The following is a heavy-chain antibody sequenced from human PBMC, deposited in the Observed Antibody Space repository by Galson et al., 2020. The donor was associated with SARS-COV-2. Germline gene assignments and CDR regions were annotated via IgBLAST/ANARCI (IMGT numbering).Heavy chain of an antibody. Sequence: SETLSLTCTVSGGSISSYYWSWIRQPPGKGLEWIGYIYYSGSTNYNPSLKSRVTISVDTSKNQFSLKLSSVTAADTAVYYWAREVDWLYRFDYWGQGTLVTVSS. D-gene: IGHD3-9*01. CDR3: AREVDWLYRFDY. CDR1: GGSISSYY. V-gene: IGHV4-59*12. J-gene: IGHJ4*02. CDR2: IYYSGST.